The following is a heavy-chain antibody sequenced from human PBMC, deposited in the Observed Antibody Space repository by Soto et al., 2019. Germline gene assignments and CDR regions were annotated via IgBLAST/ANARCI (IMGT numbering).Heavy chain of an antibody. CDR1: GFTFSSYG. CDR3: GRDPGWGANWFAP. D-gene: IGHD3-16*01. J-gene: IGHJ5*02. V-gene: IGHV3-33*01. CDR2: IWYDGSNK. Sequence: QVQLVESGGGVVQPGRSLRLSCAASGFTFSSYGMHWVRQAPGKGLEWVAVIWYDGSNKYYADSVKGRFTISRDNSKNAVYLKMNSLGAEDPAVYYCGRDPGWGANWFAPWGQGALVTVSS.